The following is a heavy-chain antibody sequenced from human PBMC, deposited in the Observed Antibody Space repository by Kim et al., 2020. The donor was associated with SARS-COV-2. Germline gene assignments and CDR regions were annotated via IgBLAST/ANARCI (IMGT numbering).Heavy chain of an antibody. CDR1: GFTFSSYA. CDR2: ISYDGSNK. Sequence: GGSLRLSCAASGFTFSSYAMHWVRQAPGKGLEWVAVISYDGSNKYYADSVKGRFTISRDNSKNTLYLQMNSLRAEDTAVYYCARTGYSSSWYRISYYYYGMDVWGQGTTVTVSS. D-gene: IGHD6-13*01. V-gene: IGHV3-30*04. J-gene: IGHJ6*02. CDR3: ARTGYSSSWYRISYYYYGMDV.